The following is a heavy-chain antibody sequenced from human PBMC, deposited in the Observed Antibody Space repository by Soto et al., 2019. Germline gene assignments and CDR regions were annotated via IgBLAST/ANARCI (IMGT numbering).Heavy chain of an antibody. CDR2: ISCSGGNT. V-gene: IGHV3-23*01. Sequence: PGGSLRLSCAASGFTFSSYAMSWVRRAPERGLEWVSVISCSGGNTFYADSVKGRFSISRDNSKNTLYLEMNSLRAEDTALYYCARDYTTSWSPGHWGQGTLVTVSS. CDR1: GFTFSSYA. J-gene: IGHJ4*02. CDR3: ARDYTTSWSPGH. D-gene: IGHD3-16*01.